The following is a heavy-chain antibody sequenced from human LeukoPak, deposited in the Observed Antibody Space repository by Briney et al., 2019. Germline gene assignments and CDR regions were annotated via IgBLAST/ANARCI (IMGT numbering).Heavy chain of an antibody. CDR3: ARGVSTVVTPDYYYYYGMDV. CDR1: GGSFSGYY. D-gene: IGHD4-23*01. J-gene: IGHJ6*02. V-gene: IGHV4-34*01. CDR2: INHSGST. Sequence: SSETLSLTCAVYGGSFSGYYWGWIRQPPGKGLEWIGEINHSGSTNYNPSLKSRVTISVDTSKDQFSLKLSSVTAADTAVYYCARGVSTVVTPDYYYYYGMDVWGQGTTVTVSS.